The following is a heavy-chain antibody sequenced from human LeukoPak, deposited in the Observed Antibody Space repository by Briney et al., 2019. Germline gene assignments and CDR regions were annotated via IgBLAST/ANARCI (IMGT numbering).Heavy chain of an antibody. Sequence: GASVKVSCKASGGTFSSYAISWVRQAPGQGLEWMGGIIPIFGTANYAQKFQGRVTITADKSTSTAYMELSSLRAEDTALYYCAKSYLSSGSYLAAFDIWGQGTMVTVSS. D-gene: IGHD1-26*01. CDR1: GGTFSSYA. CDR2: IIPIFGTA. J-gene: IGHJ3*02. CDR3: AKSYLSSGSYLAAFDI. V-gene: IGHV1-69*06.